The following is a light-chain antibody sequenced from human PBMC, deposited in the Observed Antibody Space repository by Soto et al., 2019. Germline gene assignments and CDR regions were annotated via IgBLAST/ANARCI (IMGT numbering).Light chain of an antibody. CDR2: TNS. CDR1: SSNIGSFS. CDR3: AAWDDSLIGVQ. Sequence: QSVVTQPPSASGTPGQRVTISCSVSSSNIGSFSVSWYQQLPGTAPKLLIYTNSQRPSGVPDRISGSKSGTSASLAISGLQSDDEGDYYCAAWDDSLIGVQFGGGTKVTVL. J-gene: IGLJ2*01. V-gene: IGLV1-44*01.